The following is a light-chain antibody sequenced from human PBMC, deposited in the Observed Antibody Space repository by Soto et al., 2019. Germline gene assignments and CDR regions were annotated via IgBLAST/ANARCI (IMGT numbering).Light chain of an antibody. J-gene: IGKJ1*01. Sequence: IVLTQSPATLSLSPGERATLSCRASQSVSGYLAWYQQKPGQAPRLLIDDPFTRATGIPARFSGSGSGSEFTLTISRLEPEDFAVYYCQLYGSSRTFGQGTMV. V-gene: IGKV3-20*01. CDR2: DPF. CDR1: QSVSGY. CDR3: QLYGSSRT.